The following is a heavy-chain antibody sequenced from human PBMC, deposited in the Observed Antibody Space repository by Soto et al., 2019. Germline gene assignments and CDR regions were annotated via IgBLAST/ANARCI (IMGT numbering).Heavy chain of an antibody. Sequence: ASVKVSCKVSGYTFTSYGISWVRQATGQGLEWMGWISAYNGNTNYAQKLQGRVTMTTDTSTSTAYMELRSLRSDDTAVYYCAREGYCSSTSCYTHPYYYYYYGMDVWGQGTTVTVSS. CDR3: AREGYCSSTSCYTHPYYYYYYGMDV. V-gene: IGHV1-18*04. CDR1: GYTFTSYG. D-gene: IGHD2-2*02. J-gene: IGHJ6*02. CDR2: ISAYNGNT.